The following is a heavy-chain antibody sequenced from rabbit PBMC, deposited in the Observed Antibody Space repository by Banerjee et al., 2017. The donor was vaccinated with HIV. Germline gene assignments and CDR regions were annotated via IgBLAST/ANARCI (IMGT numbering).Heavy chain of an antibody. V-gene: IGHV1S45*01. CDR1: GFSFSSRYY. J-gene: IGHJ4*01. D-gene: IGHD6-1*01. CDR2: IYAGSSDNT. Sequence: QEQLEESGGGLVQPEGSLTLTCTASGFSFSSRYYMCWVRQAPGKGLEWIACIYAGSSDNTYYASWAKGRFTISKTSSTTVTLQMTSLTAADTATYFCARAPYSGGAYAGGFNLWGQGTLVTVS. CDR3: ARAPYSGGAYAGGFNL.